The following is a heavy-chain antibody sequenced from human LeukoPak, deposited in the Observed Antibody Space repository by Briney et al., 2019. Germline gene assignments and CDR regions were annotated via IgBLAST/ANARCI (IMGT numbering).Heavy chain of an antibody. CDR2: INLNSGGT. J-gene: IGHJ6*02. CDR3: ARAYDILTGYFDYYYYGMDV. CDR1: GYTFTGYY. V-gene: IGHV1-2*02. D-gene: IGHD3-9*01. Sequence: ASVKVSCKASGYTFTGYYMHWVRQAPGQGLEWMGWINLNSGGTNDAQKFQGRVTMTRDTSISTAYMELSRLRSDDTAVYYCARAYDILTGYFDYYYYGMDVWGQGTTVTVSS.